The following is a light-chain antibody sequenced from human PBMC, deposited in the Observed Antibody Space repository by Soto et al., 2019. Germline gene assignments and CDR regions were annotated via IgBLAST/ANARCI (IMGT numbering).Light chain of an antibody. CDR3: SSYTSISTLV. CDR1: SSDVGGYNY. Sequence: QSALTQPASVSGSPGQSITISCTGTSSDVGGYNYVSWYQRHPGKAPKLMIYEVSNRPSGVSNRFSGSKSGNTASLTISGLQAEDEADYYCSSYTSISTLVFGTGTKVTVL. V-gene: IGLV2-14*01. CDR2: EVS. J-gene: IGLJ1*01.